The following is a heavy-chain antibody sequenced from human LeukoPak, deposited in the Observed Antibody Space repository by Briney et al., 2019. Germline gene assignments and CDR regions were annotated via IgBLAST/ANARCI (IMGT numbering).Heavy chain of an antibody. Sequence: GASVKVSCKASGYTFTSYAMSWVRQAPGQGLEWMGWINTNTGNPMYAQGFTGRFVFSVDTSVSTTYLQITSLKAEDTAVYHCVAHRAGAYFGWGQGTLVTVSS. D-gene: IGHD6-19*01. CDR1: GYTFTSYA. CDR2: INTNTGNP. CDR3: VAHRAGAYFG. V-gene: IGHV7-4-1*02. J-gene: IGHJ4*02.